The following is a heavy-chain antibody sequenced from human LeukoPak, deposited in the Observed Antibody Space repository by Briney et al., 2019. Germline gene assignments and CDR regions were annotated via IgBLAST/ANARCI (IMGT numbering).Heavy chain of an antibody. CDR1: GFMFSSSG. J-gene: IGHJ4*02. D-gene: IGHD4-23*01. CDR3: ARDGGTSHFDY. Sequence: GGSLRLSCAASGFMFSSSGMHWVRQAPGKGLEWVAVIWYDGSNKYSADSVKGRFTISRDNSKNTLYLQMNSMRAEDTAVYYCARDGGTSHFDYWGQGTLVSVSS. CDR2: IWYDGSNK. V-gene: IGHV3-33*01.